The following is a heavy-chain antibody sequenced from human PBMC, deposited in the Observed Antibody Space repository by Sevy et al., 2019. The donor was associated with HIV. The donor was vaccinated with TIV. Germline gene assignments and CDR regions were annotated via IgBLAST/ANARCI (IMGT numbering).Heavy chain of an antibody. J-gene: IGHJ6*02. CDR2: IYYSGSA. CDR3: ARQGDTGGGSRSYYNWDFLYYYYGMDV. V-gene: IGHV4-39*01. D-gene: IGHD3-10*01. Sequence: SETLSLTCTVSGGSISSSSYYWGWIRQPPGKGLEWIGSIYYSGSAYYNPSLKSRVTISVDTSKNQFSLKLSSVTAADTAVYYCARQGDTGGGSRSYYNWDFLYYYYGMDVWGQGTTVTVSS. CDR1: GGSISSSSYY.